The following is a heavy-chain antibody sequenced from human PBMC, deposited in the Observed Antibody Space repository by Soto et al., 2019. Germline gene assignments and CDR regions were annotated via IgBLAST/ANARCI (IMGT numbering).Heavy chain of an antibody. D-gene: IGHD3-3*01. J-gene: IGHJ4*02. CDR2: ISFTGST. Sequence: SETLSLTCTVSGGSVSSASYYWSWIRQPPGKGLECIGYISFTGSTNYNPSLKSRITMSVDTSKNQFSLKPSSVTAADTAVYYCARLSYDFWSGYYLDYWGQGTLVTVSS. CDR3: ARLSYDFWSGYYLDY. CDR1: GGSVSSASYY. V-gene: IGHV4-61*01.